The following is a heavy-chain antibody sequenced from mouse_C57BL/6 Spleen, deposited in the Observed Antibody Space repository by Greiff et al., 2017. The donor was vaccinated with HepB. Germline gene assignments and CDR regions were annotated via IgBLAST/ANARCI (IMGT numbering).Heavy chain of an antibody. CDR1: GFTFSDYY. Sequence: DVMLVESEGGLVQPGSSMKLSCTASGFTFSDYYMAWVRQVPEKGLEWVANINYDGSSTYYLDSLKSRFIISRDNAKNLLYLQMSSLKSEDTATYYCARELSGYFDYWGQGTTLTVSS. CDR3: ARELSGYFDY. V-gene: IGHV5-16*01. J-gene: IGHJ2*01. CDR2: INYDGSST.